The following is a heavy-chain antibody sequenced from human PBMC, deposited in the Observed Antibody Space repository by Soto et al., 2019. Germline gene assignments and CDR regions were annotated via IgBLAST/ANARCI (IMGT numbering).Heavy chain of an antibody. J-gene: IGHJ3*02. CDR1: GGSISSYY. CDR2: IYYSGST. CDR3: ARCSGVSCYSSRRGAFDI. V-gene: IGHV4-59*01. Sequence: PSETLSLTCTVSGGSISSYYWSWIRQPPGKGLEWIGYIYYSGSTNYNPSLKSRVTISVDTSKNQFSLKLSSVTAADTAVYYCARCSGVSCYSSRRGAFDIWGQGTMVTVSS. D-gene: IGHD2-15*01.